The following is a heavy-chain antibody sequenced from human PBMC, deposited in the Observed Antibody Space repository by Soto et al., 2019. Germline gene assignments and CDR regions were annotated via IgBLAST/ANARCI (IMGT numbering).Heavy chain of an antibody. D-gene: IGHD6-6*01. CDR3: ARVEYSRFTFDY. CDR2: IYHSGST. Sequence: SQPLSLTYTVSGGTISNRGYYLSWIRQPPGKGLEWIGYIYHSGSTYYNPSLKSRVTISVDRSKNQFSLKLSSVTAADTAVYYCARVEYSRFTFDYWGQGTLVTVSS. CDR1: GGTISNRGYY. J-gene: IGHJ4*02. V-gene: IGHV4-30-2*01.